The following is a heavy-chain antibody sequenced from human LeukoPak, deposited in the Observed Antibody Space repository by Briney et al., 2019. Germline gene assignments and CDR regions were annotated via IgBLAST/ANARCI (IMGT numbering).Heavy chain of an antibody. Sequence: KPSETLSLTCAVYGGSFSGYYWSWIRQPPGKGLEWIGYIYYSGSTNYNPSLKSRVTISVDTSKNQFSLKLSSVTAADTAVYYCARLATVRGWFDPWGQGTLVTVSS. CDR2: IYYSGST. CDR1: GGSFSGYY. J-gene: IGHJ5*02. CDR3: ARLATVRGWFDP. D-gene: IGHD4-11*01. V-gene: IGHV4-59*01.